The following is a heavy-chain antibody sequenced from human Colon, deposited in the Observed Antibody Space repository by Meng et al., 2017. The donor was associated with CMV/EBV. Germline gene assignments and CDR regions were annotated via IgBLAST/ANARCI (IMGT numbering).Heavy chain of an antibody. J-gene: IGHJ4*02. D-gene: IGHD6-13*01. CDR2: IYPQDGGT. CDR3: VRESWYFDF. CDR1: GYTFTANH. V-gene: IGHV1-2*02. Sequence: QGRLGQVGTEVKKPGATGKVSCKTSGYTFTANHLHWVRQAPGQGLEWMGWIYPQDGGTYFAQKFQDRVTLTRDTSITTAYMELSGLTSDDTAIYYCVRESWYFDFWGEGTLVTVSS.